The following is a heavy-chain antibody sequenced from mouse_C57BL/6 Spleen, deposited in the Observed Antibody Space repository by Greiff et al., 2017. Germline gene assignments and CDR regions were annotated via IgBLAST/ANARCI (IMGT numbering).Heavy chain of an antibody. CDR1: GFSLTSYG. CDR3: ARERGGLLSFAY. CDR2: IWSGGST. Sequence: QVQLQQSGPGLVQPSQSLSITCTVSGFSLTSYGVHWVRQSPGKGLEWLGVIWSGGSTDYNAAFISRLSISKDNSKSQVFFKMNSLQADDTAIYCCARERGGLLSFAYWGQGTLVTVSA. D-gene: IGHD2-10*01. J-gene: IGHJ3*01. V-gene: IGHV2-2*01.